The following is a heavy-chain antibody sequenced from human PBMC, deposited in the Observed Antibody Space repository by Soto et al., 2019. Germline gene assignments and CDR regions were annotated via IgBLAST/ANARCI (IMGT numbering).Heavy chain of an antibody. CDR1: GGSISSYY. V-gene: IGHV4-4*07. Sequence: PSETLSLTCTVSGGSISSYYWSWIRQPAGKGLEWIGRIYTSGSTYYNPSLKSRVTISVDTSKNQFSLKLSSVTAADTAVYYCARVRLGITIFGVVGGWYYYGMDVWGQGTTVTVSS. J-gene: IGHJ6*02. CDR3: ARVRLGITIFGVVGGWYYYGMDV. D-gene: IGHD3-3*01. CDR2: IYTSGST.